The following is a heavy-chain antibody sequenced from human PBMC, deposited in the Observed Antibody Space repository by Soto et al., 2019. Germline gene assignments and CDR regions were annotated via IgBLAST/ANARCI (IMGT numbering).Heavy chain of an antibody. CDR1: GFTFSSYG. V-gene: IGHV3-33*01. J-gene: IGHJ4*02. CDR2: IWYDGSNK. D-gene: IGHD1-26*01. CDR3: GNMRSALAY. Sequence: GGSLRLSCAASGFTFSSYGMHWVRQAPGKGLEWVAVIWYDGSNKYYADSVKGRFTISRDNSKNTLYLQMNSLRAEDTAVYYLGNMRSALAYWGRGTLDTDSP.